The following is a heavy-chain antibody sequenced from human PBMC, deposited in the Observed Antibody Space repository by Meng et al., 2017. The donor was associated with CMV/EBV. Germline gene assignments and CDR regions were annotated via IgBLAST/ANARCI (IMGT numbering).Heavy chain of an antibody. V-gene: IGHV3-66*02. CDR2: IYSGGST. CDR3: ARVHFGDYGMDY. Sequence: GGYLRLSCAASGFTVSSNYMSWVRQAPGKGLEWVSVIYSGGSTYYADSVKGRFTISRDNSKNTLYLQMNSLRAEDTAVYYCARVHFGDYGMDYWGQGMLVTVSS. J-gene: IGHJ4*02. D-gene: IGHD4-17*01. CDR1: GFTVSSNY.